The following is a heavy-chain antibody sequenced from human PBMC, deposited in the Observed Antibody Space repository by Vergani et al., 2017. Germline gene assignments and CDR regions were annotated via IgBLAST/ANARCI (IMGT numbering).Heavy chain of an antibody. CDR3: ARDWTGNYYDSSGSQGDAFDI. CDR1: GGSISSYY. J-gene: IGHJ3*02. CDR2: IYTSGST. Sequence: QVQLQESGPGLVKPSETLSLTCTVSGGSISSYYWSWIRQPAGKGLEWIGRIYTSGSTNYNPSLKSRVTMSVDTSKNQFSLKLSSVTAADTAVYYCARDWTGNYYDSSGSQGDAFDIWGQGTMVTVSS. V-gene: IGHV4-4*07. D-gene: IGHD3-22*01.